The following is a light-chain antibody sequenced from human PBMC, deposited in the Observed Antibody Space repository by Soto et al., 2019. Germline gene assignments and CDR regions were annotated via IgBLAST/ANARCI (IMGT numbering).Light chain of an antibody. V-gene: IGKV1-5*03. CDR2: KAS. J-gene: IGKJ5*01. CDR3: QQSEIYPIT. CDR1: QNINSW. Sequence: DMQMTQSPSTLSASVGDRVTITSRASQNINSWLAWYQQKPGKAPKLLIYKASSLESGVPSRFSGSGSGIEFTLTISSLQPDDFAAYYCQQSEIYPITFGQGTRLEIK.